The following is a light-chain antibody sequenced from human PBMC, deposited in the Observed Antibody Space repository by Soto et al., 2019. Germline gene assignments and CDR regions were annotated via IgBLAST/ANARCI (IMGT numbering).Light chain of an antibody. CDR3: KQYSDWPWT. CDR1: QSLIST. J-gene: IGKJ1*01. Sequence: EIVMTQSPDTLSVSPGERVTLSCRASQSLISTLAWYQQRPGQAPRLLIRGASTRARGVPARFSGSGSGTELTLTISSLQSEDFAVYYWKQYSDWPWTFGRGTKVEI. CDR2: GAS. V-gene: IGKV3-15*01.